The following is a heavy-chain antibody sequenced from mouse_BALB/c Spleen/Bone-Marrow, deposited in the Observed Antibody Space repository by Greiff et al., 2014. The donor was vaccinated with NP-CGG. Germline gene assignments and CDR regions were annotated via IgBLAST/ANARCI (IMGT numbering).Heavy chain of an antibody. CDR2: IWVDGST. CDR1: GFSLTNYG. CDR3: ARITTATGAMDY. V-gene: IGHV2-9*02. D-gene: IGHD1-2*01. J-gene: IGHJ4*01. Sequence: VMLVESGPGLVAPSQSLSITCTVSGFSLTNYGVHWVRQPPGKGLEWLGVIWVDGSTNYYSALMSRLSISKDNSKSQVFFKMNSLQTDDTAMYYCARITTATGAMDYWGQGTSVTVSS.